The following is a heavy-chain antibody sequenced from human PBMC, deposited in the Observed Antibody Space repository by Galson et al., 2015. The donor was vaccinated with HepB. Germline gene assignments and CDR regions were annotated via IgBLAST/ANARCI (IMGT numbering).Heavy chain of an antibody. CDR1: GYSVTSYW. V-gene: IGHV5-10-1*01. D-gene: IGHD4-17*01. CDR2: IDPSDSYV. Sequence: QSGAEVKKPGESLTISCKASGYSVTSYWISWVRQMPGKGLEWMGRIDPSDSYVKYSPSFQGHVTISADRSVSTAYLRWSSLKASDSGKYYCAPHRNGDFHFDSWGQGTLVTVSS. CDR3: APHRNGDFHFDS. J-gene: IGHJ4*02.